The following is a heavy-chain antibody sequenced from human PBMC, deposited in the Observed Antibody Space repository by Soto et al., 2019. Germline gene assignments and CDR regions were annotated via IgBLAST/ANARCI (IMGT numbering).Heavy chain of an antibody. Sequence: QVQLVQSGAEVKKPGSSVKVSCKASGGTFSSYAISWVRQAPRQGLEWMGGIIPIFGTANYAQKFQGRVTITADESTSTAYMELSSLRSEDTAVYYCVVVTAPRGWFDPWGQGTLVTVSS. CDR1: GGTFSSYA. J-gene: IGHJ5*02. V-gene: IGHV1-69*01. D-gene: IGHD2-21*02. CDR2: IIPIFGTA. CDR3: VVVTAPRGWFDP.